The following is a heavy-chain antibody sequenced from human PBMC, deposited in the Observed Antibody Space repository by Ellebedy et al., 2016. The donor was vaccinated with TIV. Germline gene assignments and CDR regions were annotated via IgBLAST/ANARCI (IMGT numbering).Heavy chain of an antibody. D-gene: IGHD6-19*01. Sequence: GGSLRLSCAASGFTFSSYSMSWVRQGPGKGLEWVASITSIRSNIYYADSLKGRFTISRDNAKNSLYLQMNSLRAEDTAMYYCARAGSGWYEFDNWGQGTLVTVSS. J-gene: IGHJ4*02. CDR3: ARAGSGWYEFDN. V-gene: IGHV3-21*06. CDR2: ITSIRSNI. CDR1: GFTFSSYS.